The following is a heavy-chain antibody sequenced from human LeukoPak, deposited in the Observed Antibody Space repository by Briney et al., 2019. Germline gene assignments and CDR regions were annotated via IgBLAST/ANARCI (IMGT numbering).Heavy chain of an antibody. CDR2: IIPIFGTA. D-gene: IGHD2-2*02. CDR1: GGTFSSYA. J-gene: IGHJ6*03. Sequence: GASVKVSCKASGGTFSSYAISWVRQAPGQGLEWMGGIIPIFGTANYAQKFQGRVTITADESTSTAYMELSSLRSEDTAVYYCASSPANTDYYYYYMDVWGKGTTVTVSS. CDR3: ASSPANTDYYYYYMDV. V-gene: IGHV1-69*13.